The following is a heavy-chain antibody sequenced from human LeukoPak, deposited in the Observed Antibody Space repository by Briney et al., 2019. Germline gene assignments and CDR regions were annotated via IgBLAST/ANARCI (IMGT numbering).Heavy chain of an antibody. CDR3: ARERGYSNGYAYYHYCMDV. D-gene: IGHD5-18*01. Sequence: SGTLSLTCTVSGDSISSYYWSWIRQPPGKGLEWIGYMNYSRGTNDKPSLKSRVTISVDTCKNQFSLKPSSVTAADTAVYSCARERGYSNGYAYYHYCMDVWGQGTTVTV. J-gene: IGHJ6*02. CDR2: MNYSRGT. CDR1: GDSISSYY. V-gene: IGHV4-59*01.